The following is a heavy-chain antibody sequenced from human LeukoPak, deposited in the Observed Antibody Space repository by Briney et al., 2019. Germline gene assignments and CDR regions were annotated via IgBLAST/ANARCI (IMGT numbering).Heavy chain of an antibody. V-gene: IGHV1-58*01. D-gene: IGHD2-2*01. J-gene: IGHJ6*03. Sequence: SVKVSCKASGFTFTSSAVQWVRQARGQRLEWIGWIVVGSGNTNYAQKFQERVTITRDMSTSTAYMELSSLRSEDTAVYYCAADQPYCSSTSCPPPDYYYYYMDVWGKGTTVAVSS. CDR3: AADQPYCSSTSCPPPDYYYYYMDV. CDR2: IVVGSGNT. CDR1: GFTFTSSA.